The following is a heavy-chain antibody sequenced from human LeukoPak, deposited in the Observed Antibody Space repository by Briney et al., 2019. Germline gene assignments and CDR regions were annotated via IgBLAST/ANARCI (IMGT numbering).Heavy chain of an antibody. CDR2: IKQDGSEK. Sequence: GGSLRLSCAASGFTFSSYWMSWVRQAPGKGLEWVANIKQDGSEKYYVDSVKGRFTISRDNAKNSLYLQMNSLRAEDTAVYYCARDHLLSWYTFDCWGQGALVTVSS. V-gene: IGHV3-7*01. J-gene: IGHJ4*02. D-gene: IGHD6-13*01. CDR3: ARDHLLSWYTFDC. CDR1: GFTFSSYW.